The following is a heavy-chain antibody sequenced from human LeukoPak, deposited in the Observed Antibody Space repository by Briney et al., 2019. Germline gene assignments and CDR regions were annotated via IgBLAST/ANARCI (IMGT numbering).Heavy chain of an antibody. CDR2: IKSKADNYAT. CDR1: GFTFSGSA. CDR3: TRLVDNILTGYDY. V-gene: IGHV3-73*01. J-gene: IGHJ4*02. D-gene: IGHD3-9*01. Sequence: PGGSLRLSCAASGFTFSGSALHWVRQASGKGLEWVGRIKSKADNYATAYDASVKGRFTISRDDSKNTAYLQMNSLKTEDTAVYYCTRLVDNILTGYDYWGQGTLVTVSS.